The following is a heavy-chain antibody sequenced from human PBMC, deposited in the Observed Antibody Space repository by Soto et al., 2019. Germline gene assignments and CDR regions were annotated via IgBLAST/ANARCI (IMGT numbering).Heavy chain of an antibody. D-gene: IGHD6-19*01. Sequence: SETLSLTCAVYGGSFSGYYWSWIRQPPGKGLEWIGEINHSGSTNYNPSLKSRVTISVDTSKNQFSLKLSSVTAADTAVYYCARVESSGWRIWGQGTLVTVSS. CDR1: GGSFSGYY. V-gene: IGHV4-34*01. J-gene: IGHJ4*02. CDR3: ARVESSGWRI. CDR2: INHSGST.